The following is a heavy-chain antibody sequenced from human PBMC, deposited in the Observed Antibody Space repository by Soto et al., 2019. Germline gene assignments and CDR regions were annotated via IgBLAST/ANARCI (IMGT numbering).Heavy chain of an antibody. V-gene: IGHV4-30-4*02. CDR2: ISYSGTT. Sequence: SETPSLTCTVSVAPIHRRVYYWAWIRQPPGEGLEWIGYISYSGTTNYNPPLKSRVTISVDTSNNQLSLKLSSVTAADTAVYYCARDHGPRGAFEFWGQGTMVT. D-gene: IGHD3-10*01. CDR3: ARDHGPRGAFEF. J-gene: IGHJ3*01. CDR1: VAPIHRRVYY.